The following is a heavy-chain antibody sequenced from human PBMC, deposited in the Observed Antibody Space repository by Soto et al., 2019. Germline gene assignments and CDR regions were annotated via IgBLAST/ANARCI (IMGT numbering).Heavy chain of an antibody. CDR3: ARFVDYGDYFDY. CDR2: IIPIFGTA. V-gene: IGHV1-69*13. Sequence: SAKVSCKACVGTFSSYAISCVRQAPGQGLEWMGWIIPIFGTANYAQKFQGRVTITADESTSTDDTELSSLRSEDTAVYYCARFVDYGDYFDYCRHRTMVT. D-gene: IGHD4-17*01. CDR1: VGTFSSYA. J-gene: IGHJ4*01.